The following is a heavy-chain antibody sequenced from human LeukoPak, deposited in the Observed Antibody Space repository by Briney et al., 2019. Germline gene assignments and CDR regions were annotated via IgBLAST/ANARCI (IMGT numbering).Heavy chain of an antibody. CDR2: IKQDGIEK. CDR1: GFTFSNHW. Sequence: GGSLRLSCAASGFTFSNHWMTWIRQAPGKGLEWVANIKQDGIEKYYADSVEGLFTVSRDNTKKTLFLQMHTLRAEDTAVYYCARGSSGYYCDHFQTWGQSSLVTLSS. CDR3: ARGSSGYYCDHFQT. J-gene: IGHJ1*01. V-gene: IGHV3-7*01. D-gene: IGHD3-22*01.